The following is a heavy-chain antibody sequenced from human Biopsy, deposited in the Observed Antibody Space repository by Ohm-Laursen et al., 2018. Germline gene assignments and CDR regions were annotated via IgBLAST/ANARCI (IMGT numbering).Heavy chain of an antibody. CDR2: FAPENGKT. Sequence: ASEKVSCKVSGYTLTELSMHWVRQAPGKGIEWMGGFAPENGKTGYAQNFQARVSMTEDTSTDTAYMELRSLRSEDTAVYYCAADINVWNVNYWGQVTQVTVSS. D-gene: IGHD1-1*01. J-gene: IGHJ4*02. CDR1: GYTLTELS. CDR3: AADINVWNVNY. V-gene: IGHV1-24*01.